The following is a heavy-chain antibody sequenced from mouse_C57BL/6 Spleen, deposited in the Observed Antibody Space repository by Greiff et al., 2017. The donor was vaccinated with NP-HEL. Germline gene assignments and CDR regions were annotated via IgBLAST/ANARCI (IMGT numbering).Heavy chain of an antibody. V-gene: IGHV5-16*01. J-gene: IGHJ2*01. CDR1: GFTFSDYY. CDR2: INYDGSST. Sequence: EVQRVESEGGLVQPGSSMKLSCTASGFTFSDYYMAWVRQVPEKGLEWVANINYDGSSTYYLDSLKSRFTISRDNAKNTLYLQMSSLKSEDTAANYCARIDGYDQYYFDYWGQGTTLTVSS. D-gene: IGHD2-2*01. CDR3: ARIDGYDQYYFDY.